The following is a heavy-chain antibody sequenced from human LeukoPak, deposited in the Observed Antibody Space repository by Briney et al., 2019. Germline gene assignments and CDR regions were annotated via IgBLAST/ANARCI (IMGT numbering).Heavy chain of an antibody. V-gene: IGHV3-30-3*01. Sequence: GRSLRLSCAASGFTFSSYAMHWVRQAPGKGLEWVAVISYDGSNKYYADSVKGRFTISRDNSKNTLYLQMNSLRAEDTAVYYCARDRVGATDYFDYWGQGTLVTVSS. J-gene: IGHJ4*02. CDR1: GFTFSSYA. CDR3: ARDRVGATDYFDY. CDR2: ISYDGSNK. D-gene: IGHD1-26*01.